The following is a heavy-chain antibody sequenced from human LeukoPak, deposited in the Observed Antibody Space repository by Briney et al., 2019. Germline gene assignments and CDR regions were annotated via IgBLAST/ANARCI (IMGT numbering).Heavy chain of an antibody. CDR1: GGSFSGYY. V-gene: IGHV4-34*01. CDR2: INHSGST. CDR3: AKLLTYYDFWGSTRPPAVPDY. Sequence: SETLSLTCAVYGGSFSGYYWSWIRQPPGKGLEWIGEINHSGSTNYNPSLKSRVTISVDTSKNQFSLKLSSVTAADTAVYYCAKLLTYYDFWGSTRPPAVPDYWGQGTLVTVSS. J-gene: IGHJ4*02. D-gene: IGHD3-3*01.